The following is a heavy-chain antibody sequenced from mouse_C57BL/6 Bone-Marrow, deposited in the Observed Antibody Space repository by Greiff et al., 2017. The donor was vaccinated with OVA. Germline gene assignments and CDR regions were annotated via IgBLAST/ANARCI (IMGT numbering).Heavy chain of an antibody. D-gene: IGHD1-1*01. Sequence: VKLMESDAELVKPGASVKISCTVSGYTFTDHTIHWMKQRPEQGLEWIGYIYPRDGSTKYNEKFKGKATLTADKSSSTAYMQLNSLTSEDSAVYCCATPYGSIPYAMDYWGQGTSVTVSS. CDR2: IYPRDGST. CDR3: ATPYGSIPYAMDY. V-gene: IGHV1-78*01. J-gene: IGHJ4*01. CDR1: GYTFTDHT.